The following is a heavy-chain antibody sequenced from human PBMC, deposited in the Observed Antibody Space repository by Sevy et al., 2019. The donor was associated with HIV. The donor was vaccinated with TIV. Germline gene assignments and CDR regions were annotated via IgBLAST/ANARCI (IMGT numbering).Heavy chain of an antibody. CDR3: ARGRVGDSSSWYGAFDV. Sequence: SETLSLTCAVSGGSINSGGYSWSWIRQPPGKGLEWIGYIFQSGATYYIPSLQSRVSISVDMSTNQFSLNLRSVTAADTAVYYCARGRVGDSSSWYGAFDVWGQGTMVTVSS. CDR2: IFQSGAT. D-gene: IGHD6-13*01. CDR1: GGSINSGGYS. J-gene: IGHJ3*01. V-gene: IGHV4-30-2*01.